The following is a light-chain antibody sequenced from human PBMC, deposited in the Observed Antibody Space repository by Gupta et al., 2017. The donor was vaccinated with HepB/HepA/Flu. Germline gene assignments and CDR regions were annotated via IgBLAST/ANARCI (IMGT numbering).Light chain of an antibody. CDR3: ATWDSSLVVV. Sequence: QSVFTQPPPVPPAPGQKVTTPCPGSSSDIGNNYVSCYQQLPGTAPILLIEVNNKRPSVTPDRSAASYSGTSAIPSITGLQAGDDSYYYCATWDSSLVVVFGGGTKLTVL. CDR1: SSDIGNNY. J-gene: IGLJ3*02. V-gene: IGLV1-51*01. CDR2: VNN.